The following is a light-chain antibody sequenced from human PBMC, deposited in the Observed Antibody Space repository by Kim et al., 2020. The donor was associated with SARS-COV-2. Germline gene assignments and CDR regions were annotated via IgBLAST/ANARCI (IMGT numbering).Light chain of an antibody. J-gene: IGLJ3*02. Sequence: SVALGQTAGISCGGNNIGTKNVHGYQQKPGQAPVLVIYRDSNRPSVIPERFSGSNSGNTATLSISRAQAGDEADYYCQVWDSGTAVFGGGTQLTVL. CDR3: QVWDSGTAV. CDR2: RDS. CDR1: NIGTKN. V-gene: IGLV3-9*01.